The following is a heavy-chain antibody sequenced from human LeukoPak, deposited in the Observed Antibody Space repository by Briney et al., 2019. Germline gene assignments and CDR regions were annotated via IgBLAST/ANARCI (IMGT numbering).Heavy chain of an antibody. Sequence: ASVKVSCKASGYTFTSYDINWVRQATGQGLEWMGWISAYNGNTNYAQKLQGRVTMTTDTSTSTAYMELRSLRSDDTAVYYCARDPGYSSGWYRVEYFQHWGQGTLVTVSS. D-gene: IGHD6-19*01. V-gene: IGHV1-18*01. CDR2: ISAYNGNT. J-gene: IGHJ1*01. CDR3: ARDPGYSSGWYRVEYFQH. CDR1: GYTFTSYD.